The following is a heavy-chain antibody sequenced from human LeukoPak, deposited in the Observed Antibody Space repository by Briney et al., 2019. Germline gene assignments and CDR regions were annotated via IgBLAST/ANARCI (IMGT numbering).Heavy chain of an antibody. CDR2: INHSGST. Sequence: SETLSLTCAVYGGSFSGYYWSWIRQPPGKGLEWIGEINHSGSTNYNPSLKSRVTISVDKSKNQFSLKLSSVTAADTAVYYCARGAARYSVAFDIWGQGTMVTVSS. CDR3: ARGAARYSVAFDI. J-gene: IGHJ3*02. CDR1: GGSFSGYY. V-gene: IGHV4-34*01. D-gene: IGHD6-6*01.